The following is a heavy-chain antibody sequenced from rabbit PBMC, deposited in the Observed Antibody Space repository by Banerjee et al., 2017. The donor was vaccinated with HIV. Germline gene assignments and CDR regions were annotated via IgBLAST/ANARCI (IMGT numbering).Heavy chain of an antibody. CDR2: IGAVST. V-gene: IGHV1S45*01. CDR1: GIDFSSYYY. CDR3: ARDAGYAGSNL. Sequence: QEHLEESGGDLVKPGGSLTLTCKASGIDFSSYYYMCWVRQAPGKGLEWIACIGAVSTYYATWAKGRFTISKTSSTTVTLQMTSLTAADTATYFCARDAGYAGSNLWGPGTLVTVS. D-gene: IGHD4-2*01. J-gene: IGHJ4*01.